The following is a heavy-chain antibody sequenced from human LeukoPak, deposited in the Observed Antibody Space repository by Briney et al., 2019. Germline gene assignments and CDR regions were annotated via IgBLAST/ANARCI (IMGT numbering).Heavy chain of an antibody. D-gene: IGHD4-11*01. CDR1: GYTFTSFV. J-gene: IGHJ6*03. Sequence: ASVKVSCKASGYTFTSFVISWVRQAPGQGLEWMGWISAYNGNTNYAQKLQGRVTMTTDTSTSTAYMELRSLRSDDTAVYYCARGWHDYSKYYMDVWGKGTTVTVSS. V-gene: IGHV1-18*01. CDR3: ARGWHDYSKYYMDV. CDR2: ISAYNGNT.